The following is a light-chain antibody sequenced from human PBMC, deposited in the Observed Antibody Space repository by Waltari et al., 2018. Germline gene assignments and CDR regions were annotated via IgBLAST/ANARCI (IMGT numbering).Light chain of an antibody. CDR3: NSRDSSGNHWV. CDR1: SLRSYY. V-gene: IGLV3-19*01. J-gene: IGLJ3*02. Sequence: SSELTQDPAVSVALGQTVRITCQGDSLRSYYASWYQQKPGQAPVLVIYGKNNRPSGFPDRFSGSSSGNTASLTITGAQAEDEADYYCNSRDSSGNHWVFGGGTKLTVL. CDR2: GKN.